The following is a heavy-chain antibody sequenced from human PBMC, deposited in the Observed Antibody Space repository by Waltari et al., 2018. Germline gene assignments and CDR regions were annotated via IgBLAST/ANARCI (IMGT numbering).Heavy chain of an antibody. CDR3: ARASGYYYYALDV. CDR1: GGSIRSSSSY. D-gene: IGHD3-10*01. CDR2: IYYSGTT. V-gene: IGHV4-39*01. J-gene: IGHJ6*02. Sequence: QLQLKESGPGLVKASATLSIICSVSGGSIRSSSSYWSWIRQPPGKGREWNGSIYYSGTTYDNPSLESRVTISVDTSKNQFSLKLTSVTAADTAVYFCARASGYYYYALDVWGQGTTVIVSS.